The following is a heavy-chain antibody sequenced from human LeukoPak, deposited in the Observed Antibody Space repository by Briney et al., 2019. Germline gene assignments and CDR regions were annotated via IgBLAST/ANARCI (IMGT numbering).Heavy chain of an antibody. J-gene: IGHJ4*02. V-gene: IGHV3-30*04. CDR2: ISYDGSNK. CDR1: GFTFSSYA. Sequence: PGRSLRLSCAASGFTFSSYAMHWVRQAPGKGLEWVAVISYDGSNKYYADSVKGRFTISRDNSKNTLYLQMNSLRAEDTAVYYCARDFLVDTGDYWGQGTLVTVSS. CDR3: ARDFLVDTGDY. D-gene: IGHD5-18*01.